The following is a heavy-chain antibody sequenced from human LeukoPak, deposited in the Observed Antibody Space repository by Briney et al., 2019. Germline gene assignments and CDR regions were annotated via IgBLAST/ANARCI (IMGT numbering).Heavy chain of an antibody. CDR3: ARGSRGYSYGAPFDY. J-gene: IGHJ4*02. V-gene: IGHV3-48*04. D-gene: IGHD5-18*01. CDR1: GFTFSSYS. Sequence: GGSLRLSCAASGFTFSSYSMNWVRQAPGKGLEWVSYISSSSGTIYYADSVKGRFTISRDNAKNSLYLQVNSLRAEDTAIYYCARGSRGYSYGAPFDYWGQGTLVTVSS. CDR2: ISSSSGTI.